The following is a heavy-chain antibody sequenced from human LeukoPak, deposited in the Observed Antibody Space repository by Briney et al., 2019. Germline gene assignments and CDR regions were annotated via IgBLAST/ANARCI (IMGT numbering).Heavy chain of an antibody. CDR2: ITRSSNYI. CDR3: VSARYDSSGYYSIFDY. CDR1: GFTFSIYS. V-gene: IGHV3-21*01. D-gene: IGHD3-22*01. J-gene: IGHJ4*02. Sequence: GWSLRVSCAPSGFTFSIYSMNWVGQAPGKGLEWVSSITRSSNYIYCADSVKGRFTIARDNAMTSWYLQMNSRRADDTAVYYCVSARYDSSGYYSIFDYWGQGTLVSVSS.